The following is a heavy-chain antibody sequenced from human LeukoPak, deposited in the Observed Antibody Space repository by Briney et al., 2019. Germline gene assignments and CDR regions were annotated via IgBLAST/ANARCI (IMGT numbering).Heavy chain of an antibody. CDR1: GYSFTTYW. V-gene: IGHV5-51*01. D-gene: IGHD2-2*01. CDR3: ARQGTARYCSSTSCTAFDY. Sequence: GESLKISCKGSGYSFTTYWIGWVRQMPGKGLEWMGIIYPGDSDTRYSPSFQGQVTISADKSISTAYLQWSSLKASDTAMYYCARQGTARYCSSTSCTAFDYWGQGTLVTVSS. J-gene: IGHJ4*02. CDR2: IYPGDSDT.